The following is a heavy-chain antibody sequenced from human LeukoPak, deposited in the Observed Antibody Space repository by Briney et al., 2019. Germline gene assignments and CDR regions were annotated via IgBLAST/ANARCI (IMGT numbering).Heavy chain of an antibody. J-gene: IGHJ4*02. CDR2: MNPNSGNT. Sequence: ASVKVSCKASGYTFTSYDINWVRQATGQGLEWMGWMNPNSGNTGYAQKFQGRVTMTRNTSISTAYMELSSLRSEDTAVYYCARGVKYYGSGSYRFWGQGTLVTVSS. D-gene: IGHD3-10*01. CDR3: ARGVKYYGSGSYRF. CDR1: GYTFTSYD. V-gene: IGHV1-8*01.